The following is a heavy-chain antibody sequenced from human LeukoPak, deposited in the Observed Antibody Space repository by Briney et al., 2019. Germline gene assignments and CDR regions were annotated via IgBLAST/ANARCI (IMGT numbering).Heavy chain of an antibody. CDR1: GGSISSGDYY. J-gene: IGHJ3*02. V-gene: IGHV4-30-4*08. CDR2: IYYSGST. Sequence: SETLSLTCTVSGGSISSGDYYWSWIRQPPGKGLEWIGYIYYSGSTYYNPSLKSRVTISVDTSKNQFSLKLSSVTAADTAVYYCAMELVAAYDAFDIWGQGTMVTVSS. CDR3: AMELVAAYDAFDI. D-gene: IGHD2-15*01.